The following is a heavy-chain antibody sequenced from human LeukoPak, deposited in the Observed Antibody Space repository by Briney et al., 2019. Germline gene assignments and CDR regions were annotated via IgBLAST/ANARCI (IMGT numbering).Heavy chain of an antibody. CDR2: ISSSSSYI. Sequence: GGPLRLSCAASGFTFNSYSMNWVRQAPGKGLEWVSSISSSSSYIYYAESVKGGFTISRDNAKNSLYLQMNSLRAADTAVYYCATPGGYSSSSFDYWGQGTLVTVSS. V-gene: IGHV3-21*01. CDR1: GFTFNSYS. CDR3: ATPGGYSSSSFDY. D-gene: IGHD6-6*01. J-gene: IGHJ4*02.